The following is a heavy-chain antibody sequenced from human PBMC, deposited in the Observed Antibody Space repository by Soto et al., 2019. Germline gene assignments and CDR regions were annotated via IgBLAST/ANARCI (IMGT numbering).Heavy chain of an antibody. Sequence: QVQLVESGGGVVQPGRSLRLSCAASGFTFSTYGMHWVRQAPGKGLEWVAVISYDGNNKYYADSVKGRFTISRDNSKNTVYLQMNSLRADDTAVYFCAKDGSANSSGWYAPSLDYWGQGTLVTVSS. CDR2: ISYDGNNK. D-gene: IGHD6-19*01. J-gene: IGHJ4*02. CDR1: GFTFSTYG. CDR3: AKDGSANSSGWYAPSLDY. V-gene: IGHV3-30*18.